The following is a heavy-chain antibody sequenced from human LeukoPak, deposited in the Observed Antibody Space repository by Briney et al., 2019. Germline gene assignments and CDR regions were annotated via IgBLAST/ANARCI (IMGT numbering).Heavy chain of an antibody. J-gene: IGHJ4*02. CDR2: IYYSGST. CDR3: ARGGPHAYTD. CDR1: GGSISSSSYY. D-gene: IGHD5-24*01. Sequence: PSETLSLTCTVSGGSISSSSYYWGWIRQPPGKGLEWIGTIYYSGSTYYNPSLKSRVTISVDTSKNQFSLRLSSVTAADTAVYYCARGGPHAYTDWGQGTLVTVSS. V-gene: IGHV4-39*01.